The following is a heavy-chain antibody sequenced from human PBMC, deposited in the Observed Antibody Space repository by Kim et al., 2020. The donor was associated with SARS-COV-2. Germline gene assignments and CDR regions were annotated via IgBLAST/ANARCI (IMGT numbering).Heavy chain of an antibody. J-gene: IGHJ3*02. CDR1: GFTFSSYG. Sequence: GGSMRLSCAASGFTFSSYGMHWVRQAPGKGLEWVAVIWYDGSNKYYADSVKGRFTISRDNSKNTLYLQMNSLRAEDTAVYYCARDWETGTNGAFDIWGQGTMVTVSS. CDR3: ARDWETGTNGAFDI. CDR2: IWYDGSNK. V-gene: IGHV3-33*01. D-gene: IGHD1-1*01.